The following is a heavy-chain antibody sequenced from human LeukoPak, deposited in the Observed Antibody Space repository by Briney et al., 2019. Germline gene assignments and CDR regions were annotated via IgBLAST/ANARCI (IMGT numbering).Heavy chain of an antibody. J-gene: IGHJ5*02. V-gene: IGHV1-2*02. CDR1: GYTFTGYY. CDR2: INPNSGGT. CDR3: AGAPIVVVPAAILNWFDP. D-gene: IGHD2-2*01. Sequence: ASVKVSCKASGYTFTGYYMHWVRQAPGQGLEWMGWINPNSGGTNYAQKFQGRVTMTRDTSISTAYMELSRLRSDDTAVYYCAGAPIVVVPAAILNWFDPWGQGTLVTVSS.